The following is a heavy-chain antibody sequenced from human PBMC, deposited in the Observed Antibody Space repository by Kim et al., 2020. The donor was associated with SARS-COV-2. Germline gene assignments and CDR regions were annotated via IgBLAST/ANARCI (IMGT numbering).Heavy chain of an antibody. D-gene: IGHD3-10*01. J-gene: IGHJ6*01. CDR2: ISFDGRNK. CDR1: GVSFDSSA. V-gene: IGHV3-30-3*01. Sequence: GGSLRLSCAASGVSFDSSAMNWVRQAPGKGLEWVAVISFDGRNKAYADSVKGQFTISRDNSKSTLHLQMNSLRVEDTAVYYCARRNYYESVSLSDYYNG. CDR3: ARRNYYESVSLSDYYNG.